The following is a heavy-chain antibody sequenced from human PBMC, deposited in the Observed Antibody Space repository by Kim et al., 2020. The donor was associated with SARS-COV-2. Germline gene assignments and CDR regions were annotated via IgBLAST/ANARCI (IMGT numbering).Heavy chain of an antibody. Sequence: SETLSLTCTVSGGSISSNNYYWGWIRQPPGKGLEWIGNIYYSGSSYYNPSLKSRVTISVDTSKNQFSLKLNSVTAADTAVYYCARQKMGLGVVTASESRYGMDVWGQGTTVTASS. V-gene: IGHV4-39*01. CDR2: IYYSGSS. CDR1: GGSISSNNYY. CDR3: ARQKMGLGVVTASESRYGMDV. D-gene: IGHD2-21*02. J-gene: IGHJ6*02.